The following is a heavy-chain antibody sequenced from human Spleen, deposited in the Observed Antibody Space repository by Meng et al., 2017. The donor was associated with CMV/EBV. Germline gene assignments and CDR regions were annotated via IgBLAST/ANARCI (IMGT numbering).Heavy chain of an antibody. CDR1: GYSFTSYW. V-gene: IGHV5-51*01. J-gene: IGHJ6*02. D-gene: IGHD6-13*01. CDR3: ARGSFYSSSWYGVYYYYGMDV. Sequence: GGSLRLSCKGSGYSFTSYWIGWVRQMPGKGLEWMGIIYPGDSDTRYSPSFQGQVTISADKSISTAYLQWSSLKAPDTAMYYCARGSFYSSSWYGVYYYYGMDVWGQGTTVTVSS. CDR2: IYPGDSDT.